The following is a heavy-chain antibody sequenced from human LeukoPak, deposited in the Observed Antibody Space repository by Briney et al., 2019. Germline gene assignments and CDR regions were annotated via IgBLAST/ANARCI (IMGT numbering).Heavy chain of an antibody. Sequence: SETLSLTCTVSGGSISSSSYYWGWIRQPPGKGLEWIGSIYYSGSIYYNPSLKSRVTISVDTSKKQFSLKLSSVTAADTAVYYCARVEPGSYYNPFDYWGQGTLVTVSS. V-gene: IGHV4-39*07. CDR3: ARVEPGSYYNPFDY. CDR2: IYYSGSI. CDR1: GGSISSSSYY. J-gene: IGHJ4*02. D-gene: IGHD3-10*01.